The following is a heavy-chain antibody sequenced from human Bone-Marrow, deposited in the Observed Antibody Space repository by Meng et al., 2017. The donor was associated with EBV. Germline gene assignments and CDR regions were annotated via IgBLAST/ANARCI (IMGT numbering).Heavy chain of an antibody. CDR1: GGSISSSSYY. CDR2: IYYSGST. V-gene: IGHV4-39*07. Sequence: QLQLQESGPGLVKPSEPLSLTCTVSGGSISSSSYYWGWIRQSPGKGLEWIGSIYYSGSTYYNPSLKSRVTISVDTSKNQFSLKLSSVTAADTAVYYCARTPRSSSHLFDYWGQGTLVTVSS. J-gene: IGHJ4*02. CDR3: ARTPRSSSHLFDY. D-gene: IGHD6-13*01.